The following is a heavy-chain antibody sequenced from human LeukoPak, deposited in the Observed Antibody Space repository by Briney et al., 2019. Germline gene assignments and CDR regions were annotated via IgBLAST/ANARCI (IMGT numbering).Heavy chain of an antibody. J-gene: IGHJ6*03. Sequence: SETLSLTCVVSGGSFSGYYWSWIRQPPGKGLEWIGEIDHSGTANYNPSLKSRVTMSVDTSKNQFSLMVSSVTAADTAVYYCATGRNGVVPAPILGVGPWYNYHYMDVWGKGTTVTVSS. CDR3: ATGRNGVVPAPILGVGPWYNYHYMDV. CDR2: IDHSGTA. CDR1: GGSFSGYY. D-gene: IGHD2-2*02. V-gene: IGHV4-34*01.